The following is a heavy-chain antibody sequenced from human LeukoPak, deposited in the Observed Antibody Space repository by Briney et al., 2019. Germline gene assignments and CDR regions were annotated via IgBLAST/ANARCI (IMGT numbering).Heavy chain of an antibody. V-gene: IGHV1-69*13. CDR3: ARDGSSSSSSVNRDDYFDY. CDR2: IIPIFGTA. Sequence: EASVKVSRKASGGTFSSYAISWVRQAPGQGLEWMGGIIPIFGTANYAQKFQGRVTITADESTSTAYMELSSLRSEDTAVYYCARDGSSSSSSVNRDDYFDYWGQGTLVTVSS. CDR1: GGTFSSYA. J-gene: IGHJ4*02. D-gene: IGHD6-6*01.